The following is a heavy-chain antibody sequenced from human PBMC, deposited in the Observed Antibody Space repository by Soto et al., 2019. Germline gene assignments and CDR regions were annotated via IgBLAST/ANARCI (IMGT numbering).Heavy chain of an antibody. CDR2: IVPIFGA. CDR1: GGTFSNYG. Sequence: QVQLVQSGAEVKKPGSSVKVSCKSSGGTFSNYGFSWVRQAPGQGLECMGVIVPIFGAEHPQKFQGRVTITADESTNTGFMELRGLRYEGTAVYYCARGGSDYEGSGYYQGHVWGQGTTVNVSS. D-gene: IGHD3-22*01. J-gene: IGHJ6*02. CDR3: ARGGSDYEGSGYYQGHV. V-gene: IGHV1-69*12.